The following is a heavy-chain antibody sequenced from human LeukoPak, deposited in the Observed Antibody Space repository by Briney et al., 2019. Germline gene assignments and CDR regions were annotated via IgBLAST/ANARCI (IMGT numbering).Heavy chain of an antibody. Sequence: GGSLRLSCAASGFTFSSYSMNRVRQAPGKGLEWVSSISSSSSYIYYADSVKGRFTISRDNAKNSLYLQMNSLRAEDTAFYYCARGNIGYSYGFGFWGEGTLGTVSS. D-gene: IGHD5-18*01. CDR3: ARGNIGYSYGFGF. CDR2: ISSSSSYI. CDR1: GFTFSSYS. J-gene: IGHJ4*02. V-gene: IGHV3-21*01.